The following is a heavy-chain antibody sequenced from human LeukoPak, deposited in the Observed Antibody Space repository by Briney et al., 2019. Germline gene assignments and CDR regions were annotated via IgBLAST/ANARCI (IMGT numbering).Heavy chain of an antibody. CDR3: ARVVDTAMVPDYFDY. Sequence: PSETLSLTCTVSGGSISSSSYYWDWIRQPPGKGLEWIGSIYYSGSTYYNPSLKSRVTISVDTSKNQFSLKLSSVTAADTAVYYCARVVDTAMVPDYFDYWGQGTLVTVSS. J-gene: IGHJ4*02. CDR2: IYYSGST. D-gene: IGHD5-18*01. V-gene: IGHV4-39*07. CDR1: GGSISSSSYY.